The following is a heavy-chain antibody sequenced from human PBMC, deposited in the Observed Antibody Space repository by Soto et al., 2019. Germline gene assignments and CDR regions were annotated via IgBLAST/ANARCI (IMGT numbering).Heavy chain of an antibody. D-gene: IGHD3-10*01. CDR2: IYYSGST. V-gene: IGHV4-30-2*03. CDR3: AKGGSGSYSNAFDI. CDR1: GGSISSGGYS. J-gene: IGHJ3*02. Sequence: SETLSLTCAVSGGSISSGGYSWSWIRQPPGKGLEWIGSIYYSGSTYYNPSLKSRVTISVDTSKNQFSLKLSSVTAADTAVYYCAKGGSGSYSNAFDIWGQGTMVT.